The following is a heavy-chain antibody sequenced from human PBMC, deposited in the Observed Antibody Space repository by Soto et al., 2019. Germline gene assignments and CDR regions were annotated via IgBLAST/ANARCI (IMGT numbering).Heavy chain of an antibody. CDR1: GGTFSRYT. D-gene: IGHD2-8*01. J-gene: IGHJ4*02. V-gene: IGHV1-69*02. Sequence: GASVKVSCKASGGTFSRYTISWVRQAPGQGLEWMGRIIPTLDIANYAQEFQGRVTISADKSTSTAYMELSSLKSEDTALYYCARGGYCSTANCWAYFDFWGQGSLVTVSS. CDR2: IIPTLDIA. CDR3: ARGGYCSTANCWAYFDF.